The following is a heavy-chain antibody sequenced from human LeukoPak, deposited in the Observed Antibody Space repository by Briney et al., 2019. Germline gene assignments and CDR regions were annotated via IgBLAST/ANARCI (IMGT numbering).Heavy chain of an antibody. D-gene: IGHD3-9*01. CDR1: GFTFSSYG. CDR3: AKGSPVLRYFDWLPRH. Sequence: GGSLRLSCAASGFTFSSYGMHWVRQAPGKGLEWVAFIRYEGSNKYYADSVKGRFTISRDNSKNTLYLQMNSLRAEDTAVYYCAKGSPVLRYFDWLPRHWGQGTLVTVSS. J-gene: IGHJ1*01. V-gene: IGHV3-30*02. CDR2: IRYEGSNK.